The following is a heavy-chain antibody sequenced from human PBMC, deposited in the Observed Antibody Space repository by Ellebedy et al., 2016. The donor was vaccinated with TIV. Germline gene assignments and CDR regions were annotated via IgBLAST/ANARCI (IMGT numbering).Heavy chain of an antibody. CDR3: AKSTQEYSGYEYVAD. D-gene: IGHD5-12*01. J-gene: IGHJ4*02. CDR2: ISGSGGST. CDR1: GFTFSSYA. V-gene: IGHV3-23*01. Sequence: GGSLRLXCAASGFTFSSYAMSWVHQAPGKGLEWVSAISGSGGSTFYADSVKGRFTISRDNSENTLYLQMNSLRAEDTAVYYYAKSTQEYSGYEYVADWGQGTLVTVSS.